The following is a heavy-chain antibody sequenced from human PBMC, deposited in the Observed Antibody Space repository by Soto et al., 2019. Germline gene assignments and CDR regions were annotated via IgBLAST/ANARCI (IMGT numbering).Heavy chain of an antibody. CDR1: GASISSYY. V-gene: IGHV4-59*08. Sequence: SETLSLTCTVSGASISSYYWSWIRQPPGKGQEWMGYMYYRWSTNYNPTLNIRVTITIDTSKNKFSLKLSSVTAAATAVDYCARLDPGYSHGYGEVDSDFDYWGQGTLVTVSS. CDR2: MYYRWST. CDR3: ARLDPGYSHGYGEVDSDFDY. D-gene: IGHD5-18*01. J-gene: IGHJ4*02.